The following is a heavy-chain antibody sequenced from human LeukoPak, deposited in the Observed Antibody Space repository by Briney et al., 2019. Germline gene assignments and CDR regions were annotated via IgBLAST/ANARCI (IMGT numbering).Heavy chain of an antibody. CDR1: GYSFTSYW. CDR3: ARPIASNWFDP. Sequence: GESLEISCKGSGYSFTSYWIGWVRQLPDKGLEWMGFIYPSDSFTTYSPPFQGQVTITADKSINTAYLQWSSLKASDTGMYYCARPIASNWFDPWGQGTLVTVSS. V-gene: IGHV5-51*01. J-gene: IGHJ5*02. D-gene: IGHD2/OR15-2a*01. CDR2: IYPSDSFT.